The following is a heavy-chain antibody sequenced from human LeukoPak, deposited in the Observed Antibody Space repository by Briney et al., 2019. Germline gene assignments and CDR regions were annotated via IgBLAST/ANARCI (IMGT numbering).Heavy chain of an antibody. CDR2: ISTGSSFI. D-gene: IGHD3-22*01. J-gene: IGHJ4*02. Sequence: GGSLRLSCAASRFTFSSYAMNWVRQAPGKGLEWVSSISTGSSFIYYADSVKGRFTISRDIAKNSLYLQMNSLGAEDTAVYYCARTDYYDKSIDYWGQGTLVTVSS. V-gene: IGHV3-21*01. CDR1: RFTFSSYA. CDR3: ARTDYYDKSIDY.